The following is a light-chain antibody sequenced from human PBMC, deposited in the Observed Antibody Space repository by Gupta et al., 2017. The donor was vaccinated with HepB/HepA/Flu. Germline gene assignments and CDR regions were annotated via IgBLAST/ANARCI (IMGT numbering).Light chain of an antibody. Sequence: DIQMTQSPSSLSASVGDRVTITCRASQDISNYLAWYQQKPGKAPKLLIYDASALESGVPSRFSGCGSGTHFTLTISSLQPEDVANYYCQKYDNAPWTFGQGTKLEI. CDR1: QDISNY. CDR2: DAS. V-gene: IGKV1-27*01. CDR3: QKYDNAPWT. J-gene: IGKJ1*01.